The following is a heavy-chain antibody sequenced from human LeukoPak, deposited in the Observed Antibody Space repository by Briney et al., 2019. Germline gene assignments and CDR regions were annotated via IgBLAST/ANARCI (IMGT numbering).Heavy chain of an antibody. J-gene: IGHJ3*02. V-gene: IGHV3-30*02. Sequence: GGSLRLSCAASGFTFSSYGMHWVRQAPGKGLEWVAFIRYDGSNKYYADSVKGRFTISRDNSKNTLYLQMNSPRAEDTAVYYCALYSSSSLDAFDIWGQGTMVTVSS. CDR2: IRYDGSNK. D-gene: IGHD6-6*01. CDR3: ALYSSSSLDAFDI. CDR1: GFTFSSYG.